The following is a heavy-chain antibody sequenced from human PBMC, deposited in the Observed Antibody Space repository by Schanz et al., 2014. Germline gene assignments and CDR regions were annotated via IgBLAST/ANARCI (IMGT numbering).Heavy chain of an antibody. V-gene: IGHV4-61*02. J-gene: IGHJ2*01. D-gene: IGHD1-1*01. CDR2: VFPKGIT. Sequence: QVQLQESGPGLMKPSQTLSLTCTVSGGSIRSGTYYWSWIRQPAGKALEWVGRVFPKGITNYNPSLKSRVPISLDTPKNQFSLTLTSLTAADTAVYYCARDTTWRLDLWGRGTLVTVSS. CDR3: ARDTTWRLDL. CDR1: GGSIRSGTYY.